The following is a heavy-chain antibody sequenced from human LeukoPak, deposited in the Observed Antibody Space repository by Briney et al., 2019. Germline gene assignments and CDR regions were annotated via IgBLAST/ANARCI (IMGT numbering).Heavy chain of an antibody. D-gene: IGHD5-12*01. V-gene: IGHV4-61*02. CDR2: IYTSGST. Sequence: SQTLSLTCTVSGGSISSGSYYWSWIRQPAGKGLEWIGRIYTSGSTNYNPSLKSRVTISVDTSKNQFSLKLSSVTAADTAAYYCARTKTQRGYSGYDSDYWGQGTLVTVSS. J-gene: IGHJ4*02. CDR1: GGSISSGSYY. CDR3: ARTKTQRGYSGYDSDY.